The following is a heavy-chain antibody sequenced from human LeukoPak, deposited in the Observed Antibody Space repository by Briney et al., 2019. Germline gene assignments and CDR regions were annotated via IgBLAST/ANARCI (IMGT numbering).Heavy chain of an antibody. CDR2: ITSRSTIT. J-gene: IGHJ4*02. CDR1: GFTFTSYA. D-gene: IGHD5-12*01. CDR3: AKDNGGYDLFDS. Sequence: PGGSLRLSCATSGFTFTSYAMSWVRQAPGKGLEWVSTITSRSTITYYADSVKGRFTISRDNSKSTLSLQMNSLRADDTAIYYCAKDNGGYDLFDSWGQGTLVTVSS. V-gene: IGHV3-23*01.